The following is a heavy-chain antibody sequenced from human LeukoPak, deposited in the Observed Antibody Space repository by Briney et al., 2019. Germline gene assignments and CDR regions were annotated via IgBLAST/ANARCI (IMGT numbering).Heavy chain of an antibody. CDR2: MSYDGNGK. V-gene: IGHV3-30-3*01. D-gene: IGHD3-10*01. CDR1: GFTFSSFS. J-gene: IGHJ4*02. CDR3: ARGQEGNY. Sequence: GRSLRLSCAASGFTFSSFSMYWVRQAPGKGLEWVAVMSYDGNGKFYADSVKGRFTISRDNSKNTLYLQMNSLRAEDTAVYYCARGQEGNYWGQGTLVTVSS.